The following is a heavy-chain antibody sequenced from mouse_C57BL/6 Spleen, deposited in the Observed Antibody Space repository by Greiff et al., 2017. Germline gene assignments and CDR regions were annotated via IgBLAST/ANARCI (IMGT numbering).Heavy chain of an antibody. CDR2: INPSNGGT. Sequence: QVQLQQPGTELVKPGASVKLSCKASGCTFTSYWMHWVKQRPGQGLEWIGNINPSNGGTNYNEKFKSKATLTVDKSSSTAYMQLSSLTSEDSAVYYCARSDSSGPYYFDYWGQGTTLTVSS. CDR1: GCTFTSYW. CDR3: ARSDSSGPYYFDY. V-gene: IGHV1-53*01. J-gene: IGHJ2*01. D-gene: IGHD3-2*02.